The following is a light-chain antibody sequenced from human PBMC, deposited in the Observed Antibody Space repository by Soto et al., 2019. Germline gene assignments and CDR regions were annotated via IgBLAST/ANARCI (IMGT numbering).Light chain of an antibody. CDR2: AAS. CDR1: QSISTY. CDR3: QQSYSTPWT. J-gene: IGKJ1*01. V-gene: IGKV1-39*01. Sequence: DIQMTQSPSSLSASVGDRVTITCRASQSISTYLNWYQQKPGKAPKLLIYAASSLQSGVPSRFSCSGSGTDLTLTISSLQPEDFATYYCQQSYSTPWTFGQGTKVEIK.